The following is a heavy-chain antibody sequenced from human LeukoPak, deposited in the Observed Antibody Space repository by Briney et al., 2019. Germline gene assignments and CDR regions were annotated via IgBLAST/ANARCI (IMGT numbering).Heavy chain of an antibody. CDR2: ISGGGGTT. J-gene: IGHJ6*03. D-gene: IGHD2-8*01. Sequence: PGGSLRFSCATSGFTSSSYAMSWVRQAPGKGLEWVSAISGGGGTTYYADSVKGRFTISRDSSKNILYLQMNSLRAEDTAVYYCAKDRCSNGVGCYYYYMDVWGKGTSVTISS. CDR3: AKDRCSNGVGCYYYYMDV. CDR1: GFTSSSYA. V-gene: IGHV3-23*01.